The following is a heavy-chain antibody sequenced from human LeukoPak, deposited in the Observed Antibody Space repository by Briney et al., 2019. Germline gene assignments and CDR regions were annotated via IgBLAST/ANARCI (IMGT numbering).Heavy chain of an antibody. CDR3: ARHIGLTTRYLDY. J-gene: IGHJ4*02. V-gene: IGHV5-51*01. CDR1: EYSFTTYW. Sequence: GESLKISCKGSEYSFTTYWIGWVRQMPGEGLEWMAMIYPGDSDTTYSPSFQGHVTISADKSISTAYLQWSSLKASDTAMYYCARHIGLTTRYLDYWGQGTLVTVSS. CDR2: IYPGDSDT. D-gene: IGHD4/OR15-4a*01.